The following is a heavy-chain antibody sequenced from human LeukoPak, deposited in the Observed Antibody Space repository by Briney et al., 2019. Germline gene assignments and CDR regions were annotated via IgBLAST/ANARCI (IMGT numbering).Heavy chain of an antibody. CDR3: ARHVQDTTMVTPLYYFDY. CDR2: IYYSGST. J-gene: IGHJ4*02. V-gene: IGHV4-59*08. D-gene: IGHD5-18*01. Sequence: PSETLSLTCTVSGGSINSYYWSWIRQPPGKGLEWIGYIYYSGSTNYSPSLKSRVTISVDTSKNQFSLKLTSVTAAVAAVYYCARHVQDTTMVTPLYYFDYWGQGTLVTVSS. CDR1: GGSINSYY.